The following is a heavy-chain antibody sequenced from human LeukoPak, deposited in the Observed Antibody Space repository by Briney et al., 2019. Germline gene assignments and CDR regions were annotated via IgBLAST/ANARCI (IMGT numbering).Heavy chain of an antibody. J-gene: IGHJ4*02. CDR2: INHSGST. D-gene: IGHD3-3*01. CDR3: ARILTIFGVVSKFDY. V-gene: IGHV4-34*01. Sequence: SETLSLTCAVYGGSFSGYYWSWIRQPPGKGLEWIGEINHSGSTNYNPSLKSRVTISVDTSKNQFSLKLSSVTAADTAVYYCARILTIFGVVSKFDYWGQGALVTVSS. CDR1: GGSFSGYY.